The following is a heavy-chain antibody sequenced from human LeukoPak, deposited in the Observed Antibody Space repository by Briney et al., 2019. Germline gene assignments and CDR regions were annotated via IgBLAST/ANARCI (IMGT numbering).Heavy chain of an antibody. Sequence: SETLSLTCTVSGVSLSSHYWSWIRRPPGKGLEWIGYIYSGGSTNYNPSLKSRLTISVDTSKNQFSLKLSSLTAADTAVYYCARRNDFWSGYYGFDYWGQGTLVTVSS. D-gene: IGHD3-3*01. V-gene: IGHV4-4*08. CDR3: ARRNDFWSGYYGFDY. CDR1: GVSLSSHY. J-gene: IGHJ4*02. CDR2: IYSGGST.